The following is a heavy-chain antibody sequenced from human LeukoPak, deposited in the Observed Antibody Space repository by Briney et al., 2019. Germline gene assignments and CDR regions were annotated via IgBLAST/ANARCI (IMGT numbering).Heavy chain of an antibody. Sequence: ASVKVSCKVSGYALTELSMHWVRQAPGKGLEWMGGFDPEDGETIYAQKFQGRVTMTEDTSTDTAYMELSSLRSEDTAVYYCATDFRDIEATIYWGQGTLVTVSS. CDR2: FDPEDGET. J-gene: IGHJ4*02. CDR3: ATDFRDIEATIY. V-gene: IGHV1-24*01. D-gene: IGHD5-12*01. CDR1: GYALTELS.